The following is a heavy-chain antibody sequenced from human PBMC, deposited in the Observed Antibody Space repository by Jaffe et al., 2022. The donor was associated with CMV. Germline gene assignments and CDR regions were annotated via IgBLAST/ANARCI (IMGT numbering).Heavy chain of an antibody. CDR3: TRTGDYYYDSSGYEPYYFDY. CDR2: IRSKAYGGTT. V-gene: IGHV3-49*04. J-gene: IGHJ4*02. D-gene: IGHD3-22*01. CDR1: GFTFGDYA. Sequence: EVQLVESGGGLVQPGRSLRLSCTASGFTFGDYAMSWVRQAPGKGLEWVGFIRSKAYGGTTEYAASVKGRFTISRDDSKSIAYLQMNSLKTEDTAVYYCTRTGDYYYDSSGYEPYYFDYWGQGTLVTVSS.